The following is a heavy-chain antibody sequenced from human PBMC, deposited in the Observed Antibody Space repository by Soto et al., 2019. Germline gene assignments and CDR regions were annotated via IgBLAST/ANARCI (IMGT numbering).Heavy chain of an antibody. CDR3: ASTQLGISIPDYFDY. V-gene: IGHV4-34*01. CDR1: GGSFSGYY. Sequence: SETLSLTCAVYGGSFSGYYWSWIRQPPGKGLEWIGEINHSGSTNYNPSLKSRVTISVDTSKNQFSLKLSSVTAADTAVYYCASTQLGISIPDYFDYWGQGTLVTVSS. D-gene: IGHD7-27*01. J-gene: IGHJ4*02. CDR2: INHSGST.